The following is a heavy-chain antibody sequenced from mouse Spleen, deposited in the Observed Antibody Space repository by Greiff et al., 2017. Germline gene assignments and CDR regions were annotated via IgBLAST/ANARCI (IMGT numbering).Heavy chain of an antibody. V-gene: IGHV1-39*01. CDR1: GYSFTDYN. D-gene: IGHD1-2*01. Sequence: SGPELVKPGASVKISCKPSGYSFTDYNMTWVKQSHGTSLEWIGVINPHYGTTSYNQKFKGKATLTVDQSSSTAYMQLNSLTSENSVVYYCARKDQRGVHYVDYWGQGTTLTVSS. CDR3: ARKDQRGVHYVDY. CDR2: INPHYGTT. J-gene: IGHJ2*01.